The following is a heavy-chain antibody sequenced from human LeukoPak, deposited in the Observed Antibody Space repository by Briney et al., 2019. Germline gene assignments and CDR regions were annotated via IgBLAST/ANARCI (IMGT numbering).Heavy chain of an antibody. CDR2: IYYSGST. J-gene: IGHJ5*02. CDR1: GGSISSYY. CDR3: ARGSVVPAAIKSPAYNWFDP. D-gene: IGHD2-2*01. V-gene: IGHV4-59*01. Sequence: SETLSLTCTVSGGSISSYYWSWIRQPPGKGLEWIGYIYYSGSTNYNPSLKSRVTISVDTSKNQFSLKLSSVTAADTAVYYCARGSVVPAAIKSPAYNWFDPWGQGTLVTVSS.